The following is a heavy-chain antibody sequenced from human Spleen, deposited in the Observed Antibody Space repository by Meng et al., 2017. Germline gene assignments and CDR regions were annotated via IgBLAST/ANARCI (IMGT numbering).Heavy chain of an antibody. Sequence: SETLSLTCTVSGGSISSGSYYWSWIRQPAGKGLEWIGRIYTSGSTNYNPSLKSRVTISVDTSKNQFSLKLSSVTAADTAVYYCARGDGYSYGLIGYYYYYGMDVWGQGTTVTVSS. V-gene: IGHV4-61*02. D-gene: IGHD5-18*01. CDR2: IYTSGST. CDR3: ARGDGYSYGLIGYYYYYGMDV. CDR1: GGSISSGSYY. J-gene: IGHJ6*02.